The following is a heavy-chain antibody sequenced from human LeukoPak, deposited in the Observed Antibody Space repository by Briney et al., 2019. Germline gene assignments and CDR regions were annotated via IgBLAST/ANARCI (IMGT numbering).Heavy chain of an antibody. CDR2: IHYSGST. J-gene: IGHJ4*02. D-gene: IGHD3-22*01. Sequence: PSETLSLTCTVSGGSVSSGSYYWRWIRKPPGKGLEWIGYIHYSGSTNYNPSLKSRVTISVDTSKNQFSLKLSSVTAADTAVYYCARVVNYDSSGYYESFIDYWGQGTLVTVSS. V-gene: IGHV4-61*01. CDR3: ARVVNYDSSGYYESFIDY. CDR1: GGSVSSGSYY.